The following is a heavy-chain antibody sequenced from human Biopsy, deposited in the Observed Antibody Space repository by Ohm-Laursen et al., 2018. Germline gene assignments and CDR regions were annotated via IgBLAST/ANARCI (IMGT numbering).Heavy chain of an antibody. V-gene: IGHV1-46*01. J-gene: IGHJ6*02. CDR3: AATSTLYYYYYAMDV. CDR2: INPSGSTT. CDR1: GYSFTSYY. Sequence: SSVKVSCKVSGYSFTSYYMHWVRQAPGQGLEWMGMINPSGSTTSYPQIFQGRVTMTRDMSTSTAYMELTSLRSEDTAVYYCAATSTLYYYYYAMDVWDQGTTITVSS.